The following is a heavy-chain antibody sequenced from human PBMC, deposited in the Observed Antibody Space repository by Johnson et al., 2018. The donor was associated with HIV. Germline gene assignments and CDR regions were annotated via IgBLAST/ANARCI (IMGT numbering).Heavy chain of an antibody. CDR2: ITISGGST. Sequence: VQLVESGGGLVKPGGSLRLSCAASGFTFSSYAMSWVRQAPGKGLEWVSSITISGGSTHYADSVKGRFTISRDNSKNILYLQMNSRGAEDTALYYCARVWYVYGSASLIEAVEIWGQGTVVTVSS. CDR1: GFTFSSYA. CDR3: ARVWYVYGSASLIEAVEI. V-gene: IGHV3-23*04. D-gene: IGHD3-10*01. J-gene: IGHJ3*02.